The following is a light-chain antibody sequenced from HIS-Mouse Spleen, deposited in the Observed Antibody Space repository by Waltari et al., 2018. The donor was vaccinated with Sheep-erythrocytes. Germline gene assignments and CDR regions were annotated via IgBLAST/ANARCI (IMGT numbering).Light chain of an antibody. Sequence: QSALTQPPSASGSPGQSVTISCTGTSSDVGGYNYVSWYQQHPGNAPKLMIYEVSKRPAGVPARFSGSKSGKTASLTVSGLQAEDEADYYCSSYAGSNNWVFGGGTKLTVL. CDR1: SSDVGGYNY. CDR3: SSYAGSNNWV. V-gene: IGLV2-8*01. CDR2: EVS. J-gene: IGLJ3*02.